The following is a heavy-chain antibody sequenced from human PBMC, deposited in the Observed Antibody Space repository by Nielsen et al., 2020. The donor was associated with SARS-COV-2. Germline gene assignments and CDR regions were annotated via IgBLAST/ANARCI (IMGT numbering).Heavy chain of an antibody. D-gene: IGHD3-16*02. V-gene: IGHV3-30*04. CDR2: ISSDGSV. CDR3: AKVLFGGVIDDGFDI. Sequence: GESLKISCAASGFTFSSHALHWVRQAPGKGLEWLTIISSDGSVLYADSVKGRFTISRDNSKNTLYLQMNSVRPEDTAVYYCAKVLFGGVIDDGFDIWGQGTLVTVSS. J-gene: IGHJ3*02. CDR1: GFTFSSHA.